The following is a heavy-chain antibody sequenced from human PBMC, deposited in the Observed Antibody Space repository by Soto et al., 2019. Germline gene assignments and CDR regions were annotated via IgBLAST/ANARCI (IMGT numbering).Heavy chain of an antibody. V-gene: IGHV1-8*01. CDR1: GYTFTSYD. CDR2: MNPNSGNT. J-gene: IGHJ6*02. Sequence: ASVKVSCEASGYTFTSYDINWVRQATGQGLEWMGWMNPNSGNTGYAQEFQGRVTMTRNTSISTAYMELSSLRSEDTAVYYCARGLRFGQNYYYYYGMDVWGQGTTVTVSS. CDR3: ARGLRFGQNYYYYYGMDV. D-gene: IGHD3-10*01.